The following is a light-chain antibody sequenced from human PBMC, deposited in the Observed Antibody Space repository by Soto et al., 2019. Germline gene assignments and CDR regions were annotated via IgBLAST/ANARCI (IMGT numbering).Light chain of an antibody. CDR1: QSVSSTY. CDR3: QQYGTSPWT. CDR2: DAS. V-gene: IGKV3-20*01. Sequence: IVLTQSAGTLSLSPGARATLSCRASQSVSSTYLAWYQQRPGQAPRLLIYDASSSATGIPDRFSGSGSGTDFTLTISRLEPEDFAVYYCQQYGTSPWTFGQGTKVEIK. J-gene: IGKJ1*01.